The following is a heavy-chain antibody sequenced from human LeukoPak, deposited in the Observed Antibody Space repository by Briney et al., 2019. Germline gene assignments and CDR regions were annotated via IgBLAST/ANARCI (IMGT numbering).Heavy chain of an antibody. CDR3: AKSIRAYYYMDV. J-gene: IGHJ6*03. CDR1: GFTFSGDA. V-gene: IGHV3-23*01. CDR2: ISGSGGNT. Sequence: PGGSLRLSCAASGFTFSGDAMTWVRQAPGKGLEWASAISGSGGNTNYADSVKGRFTISRDNSKNTLYLQMTSLRAEDTAVYYCAKSIRAYYYMDVWGKGTTVTVSS.